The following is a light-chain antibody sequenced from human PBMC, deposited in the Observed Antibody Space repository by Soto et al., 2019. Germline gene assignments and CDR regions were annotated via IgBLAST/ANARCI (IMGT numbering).Light chain of an antibody. V-gene: IGKV1-9*01. J-gene: IGKJ4*01. CDR3: QQLNSYPLT. CDR1: QGISSY. Sequence: IQLTQSPSSLSASVGDRVTITCRASQGISSYLAWYQQKPGKAPKLLIYSASTLQSGVPSRFRGSGAGTDFTLTISSLQSEDVATYYCQQLNSYPLTFGGGTTVEIK. CDR2: SAS.